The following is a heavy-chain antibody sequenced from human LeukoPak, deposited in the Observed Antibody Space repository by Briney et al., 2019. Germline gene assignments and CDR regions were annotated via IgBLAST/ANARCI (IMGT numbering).Heavy chain of an antibody. V-gene: IGHV3-21*01. CDR3: ARDPYSGAYGDTYYYYMDV. D-gene: IGHD1-26*01. CDR2: ITSGSSYR. Sequence: GGSLRLSCAASGFTFSSYGMSWVRQAPGKGLEWVSSITSGSSYRFYADSVKGRFTISRDNARNSLYLQMNSLRAKDTAVYYCARDPYSGAYGDTYYYYMDVWGKGTTVTISS. J-gene: IGHJ6*03. CDR1: GFTFSSYG.